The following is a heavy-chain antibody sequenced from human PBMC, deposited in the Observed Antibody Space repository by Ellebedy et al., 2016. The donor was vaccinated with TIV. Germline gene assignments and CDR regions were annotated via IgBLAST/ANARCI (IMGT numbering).Heavy chain of an antibody. J-gene: IGHJ4*02. CDR3: ARVPNIVGVTLFDY. CDR2: INAGNGNT. Sequence: AASVKVSCKASGYTFPSYAMHWVRQAPGQRLEWMGWINAGNGNTKYSQKFQGRVTITRDTSASTAYMELSSLRSEDTAVYYCARVPNIVGVTLFDYWGQGTLVTVSS. D-gene: IGHD1-26*01. CDR1: GYTFPSYA. V-gene: IGHV1-3*01.